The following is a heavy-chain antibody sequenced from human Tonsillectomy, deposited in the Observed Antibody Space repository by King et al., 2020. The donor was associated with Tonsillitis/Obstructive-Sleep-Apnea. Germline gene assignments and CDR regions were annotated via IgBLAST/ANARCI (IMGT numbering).Heavy chain of an antibody. CDR3: ARGEVTGTLGEFDS. V-gene: IGHV5-10-1*03. D-gene: IGHD1-7*01. Sequence: VQLVESGAEAKKPGESLSISCKGSGYTFMDYWITWVRQMPGKGLEWVGRIDPSDSYTNYSPSFEGHVTISTDNSVSTASLQWRSLTASDSGIYYCARGEVTGTLGEFDSWGPGTLVTVSS. CDR2: IDPSDSYT. J-gene: IGHJ4*02. CDR1: GYTFMDYW.